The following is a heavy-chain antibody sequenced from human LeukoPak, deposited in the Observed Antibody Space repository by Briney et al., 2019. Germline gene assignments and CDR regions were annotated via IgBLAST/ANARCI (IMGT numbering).Heavy chain of an antibody. CDR2: ISSSSSYI. CDR3: ARGLQPIVVVPAATSAGHFDY. V-gene: IGHV3-21*01. CDR1: GFTFSSYS. D-gene: IGHD2-2*01. J-gene: IGHJ4*02. Sequence: GGSLRLSCAASGFTFSSYSMNWVRQAPGKGLEWVSSISSSSSYIYYADSVKGRFTISRDNSKNTLYLQMNSLRAEDTAVYYCARGLQPIVVVPAATSAGHFDYWGQGTLVTVSS.